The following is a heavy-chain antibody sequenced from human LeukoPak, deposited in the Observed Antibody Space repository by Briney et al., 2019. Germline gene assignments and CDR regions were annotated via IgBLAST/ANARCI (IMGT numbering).Heavy chain of an antibody. CDR1: GFTFRDSY. CDR2: ITSSGTTM. D-gene: IGHD2-2*01. CDR3: GRRYCSSINCPYWYFDL. J-gene: IGHJ2*01. V-gene: IGHV3-11*04. Sequence: PGGSLRLSCVASGFTFRDSYMNWIRQAPGKGLEWISYITSSGTTMYYADSVRGRFTISRDNAKNSLYLQMNSLRVEDTAVYYCGRRYCSSINCPYWYFDLWGRGTQVTVSS.